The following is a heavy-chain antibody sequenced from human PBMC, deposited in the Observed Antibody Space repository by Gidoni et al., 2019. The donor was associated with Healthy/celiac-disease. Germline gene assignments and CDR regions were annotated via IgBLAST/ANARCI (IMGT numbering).Heavy chain of an antibody. CDR1: GGSISSSSYY. D-gene: IGHD3-10*01. Sequence: QLQLQESGPGLAKPSETLSLTCTVSGGSISSSSYYWGWIRQPPGKGLEWIGSIYYSGSTYYNPSLKSRVTISVDTSKNQFSLKLSSVTAADTAVYYCARLNMVRGVISFDYWGQGTLVTVSS. CDR2: IYYSGST. V-gene: IGHV4-39*01. CDR3: ARLNMVRGVISFDY. J-gene: IGHJ4*02.